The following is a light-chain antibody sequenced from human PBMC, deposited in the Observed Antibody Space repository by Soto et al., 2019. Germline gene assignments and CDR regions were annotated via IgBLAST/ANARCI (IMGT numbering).Light chain of an antibody. Sequence: EIVLTQSPATLSLSPGERATLSCRASQSVSSYLAWYQQKPGQAPRLLIYDASNMATGIPARFSGSGSGTDFTLTISSLEPEDFAVYYRQQRSNWQNTFGQGTRLEIK. CDR2: DAS. CDR1: QSVSSY. J-gene: IGKJ5*01. V-gene: IGKV3-11*01. CDR3: QQRSNWQNT.